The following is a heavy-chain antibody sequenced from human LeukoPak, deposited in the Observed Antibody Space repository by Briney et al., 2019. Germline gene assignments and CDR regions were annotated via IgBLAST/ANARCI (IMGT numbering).Heavy chain of an antibody. Sequence: PGGSLRLSCAGSEFTFSSYTMNWVRQAPGKGLEWVSSITSSSIYIYYGDSVKGRFTISRDNAKNSLYLQMSSLRAEDTAVYYCTRVEETATTAAIIRKYSYYYYYMDVWGKGNTVTVSS. CDR2: ITSSSIYI. D-gene: IGHD4-11*01. V-gene: IGHV3-21*01. J-gene: IGHJ6*03. CDR3: TRVEETATTAAIIRKYSYYYYYMDV. CDR1: EFTFSSYT.